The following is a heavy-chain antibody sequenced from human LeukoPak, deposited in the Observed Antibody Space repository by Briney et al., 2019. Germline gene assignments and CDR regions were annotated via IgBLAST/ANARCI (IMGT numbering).Heavy chain of an antibody. CDR2: IYHSGST. Sequence: SETLSLTCAVSGGSISSGGYSWSWIRQPPGKDLEWIGYIYHSGSTYYNPSLKSRVTISVDRSKNQFSLKLSSVTAADTAVYYCARGGVEYYASGSYYWAFDIWGQGTMVTVSS. CDR1: GGSISSGGYS. J-gene: IGHJ3*02. D-gene: IGHD3-10*01. V-gene: IGHV4-30-2*01. CDR3: ARGGVEYYASGSYYWAFDI.